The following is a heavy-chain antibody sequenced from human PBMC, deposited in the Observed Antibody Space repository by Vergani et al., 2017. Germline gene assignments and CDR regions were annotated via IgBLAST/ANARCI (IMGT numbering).Heavy chain of an antibody. V-gene: IGHV4-30-4*01. CDR3: AGGPVLIVVGGVFDS. CDR2: IYYSGST. Sequence: QLQLQESGPGLVKPSQTLSLTCTVSGGSISSGDYYWSWIRQPPGKGLEWIGYIYYSGSTYYNPSLKSRVTISVDTSKNQFSLKLSSVTAADTAVYYCAGGPVLIVVGGVFDSGAQEPLVTVSS. J-gene: IGHJ4*02. D-gene: IGHD3-10*01. CDR1: GGSISSGDYY.